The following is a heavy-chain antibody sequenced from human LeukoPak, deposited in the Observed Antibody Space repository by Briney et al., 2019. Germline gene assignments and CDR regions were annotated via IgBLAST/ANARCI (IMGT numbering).Heavy chain of an antibody. Sequence: GGSLRLSCAASGFTFSTYVMSWARQAPGKALEWVSGISGSGDNTYYADSVKGRFTISRDNSKNTLYLQMNSLRAEDTAVYYCAKGSGYDTDFDYWGQGTLVSVSS. V-gene: IGHV3-23*01. CDR3: AKGSGYDTDFDY. D-gene: IGHD5-12*01. CDR2: ISGSGDNT. CDR1: GFTFSTYV. J-gene: IGHJ4*02.